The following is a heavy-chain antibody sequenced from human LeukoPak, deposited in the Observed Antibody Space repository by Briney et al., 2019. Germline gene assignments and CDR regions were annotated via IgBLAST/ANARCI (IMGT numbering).Heavy chain of an antibody. CDR1: GFIVTSSY. D-gene: IGHD6-13*01. CDR2: VYSEGTT. J-gene: IGHJ3*02. V-gene: IGHV3-66*02. CDR3: AREQQLVPAFDI. Sequence: GGSLRLSCAASGFIVTSSYMNWVRQAPGKGLEWVSIVYSEGTTYYADSVKGRFTISRDNSKNTLYLQMNSLRAEDTAVYYCAREQQLVPAFDIWGQGTMVTVSS.